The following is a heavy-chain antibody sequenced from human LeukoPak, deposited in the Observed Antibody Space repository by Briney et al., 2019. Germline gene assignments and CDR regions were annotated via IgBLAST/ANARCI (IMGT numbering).Heavy chain of an antibody. V-gene: IGHV3-23*01. Sequence: GGSLRLSCAASGFTFTNYAMAWVRQAPGKGLEWVSGISEGVGNTYYADSVKGRFTISRDHSKNTLYLQMNSLRAEDTALYYCAKREKGTTGRFFDFWGQGTLVTVSS. CDR2: ISEGVGNT. J-gene: IGHJ4*02. CDR3: AKREKGTTGRFFDF. CDR1: GFTFTNYA. D-gene: IGHD4-17*01.